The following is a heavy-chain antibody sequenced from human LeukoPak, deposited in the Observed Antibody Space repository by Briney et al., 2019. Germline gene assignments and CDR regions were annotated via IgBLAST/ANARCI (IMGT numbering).Heavy chain of an antibody. D-gene: IGHD2-2*01. CDR2: VSGSGGTT. V-gene: IGHV3-23*01. J-gene: IGHJ4*02. CDR1: GFSFSNYV. CDR3: AKGGGKGVVVSAAPLDY. Sequence: GGSLRLSCAAPGFSFSNYVMSWVRQAPGKGLEWVSAVSGSGGTTYYANSVMGRFTISRDNSKTTLYLQMSGLRAEDTARYYCAKGGGKGVVVSAAPLDYWGQGTLVTVSS.